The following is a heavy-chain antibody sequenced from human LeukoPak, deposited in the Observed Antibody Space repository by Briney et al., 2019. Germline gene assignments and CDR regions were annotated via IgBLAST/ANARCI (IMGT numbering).Heavy chain of an antibody. CDR2: IFTGGST. CDR3: ARRRTNGWYADY. CDR1: GFTVSSNY. V-gene: IGHV3-53*01. Sequence: PGGSLRLSCAASGFTVSSNYMNWVRQAPGKGLEWVSVIFTGGSTYYADSVRGRFTISRDNSKNTLYLQMNSLRAEDTAVYYCARRRTNGWYADYWGQGTLVTVSS. D-gene: IGHD6-19*01. J-gene: IGHJ4*02.